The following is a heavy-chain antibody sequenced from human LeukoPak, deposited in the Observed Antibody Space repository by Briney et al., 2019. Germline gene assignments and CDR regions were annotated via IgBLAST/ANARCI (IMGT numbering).Heavy chain of an antibody. J-gene: IGHJ4*02. CDR2: IKQDGSEK. CDR3: ARDDVVVPAATQALPGDGG. CDR1: GFTFSSYW. Sequence: GSLRLSCAASGFTFSSYWMCWGRQAPGKGLEWVANIKQDGSEKYYVDSVKGRFTISRDNAKNSLYLQMNSLRAEDTAVYYCARDDVVVPAATQALPGDGGWGQGTLVTVSS. V-gene: IGHV3-7*01. D-gene: IGHD2-2*01.